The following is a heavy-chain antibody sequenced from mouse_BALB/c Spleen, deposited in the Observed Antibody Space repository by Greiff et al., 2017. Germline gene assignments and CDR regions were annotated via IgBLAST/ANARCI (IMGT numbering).Heavy chain of an antibody. D-gene: IGHD1-1*01. CDR2: IYPGNSDT. CDR1: GYTFTSYW. CDR3: TRNEDYYGSSHY. V-gene: IGHV1-5*01. J-gene: IGHJ2*01. Sequence: EVQLQQSGTVLARPGASVKMSCKASGYTFTSYWMHWVKQRPGQGLEWIGAIYPGNSDTSYNQKFKGKAKLTAVTSTSTAYMELSSLTNGDSAVYYCTRNEDYYGSSHYWGQGTTLTVSS.